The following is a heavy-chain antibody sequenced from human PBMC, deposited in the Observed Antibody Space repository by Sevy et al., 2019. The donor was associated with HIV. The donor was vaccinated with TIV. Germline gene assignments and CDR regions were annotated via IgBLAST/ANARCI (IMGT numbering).Heavy chain of an antibody. CDR3: AERTNDVFYYGMDV. V-gene: IGHV6-1*01. CDR2: TYYRSKWYN. J-gene: IGHJ6*02. CDR1: GDSVSSTRTS. Sequence: SQTLSLTCAISGDSVSSTRTSWNWIRQSPSRGLEWLGRTYYRSKWYNDYATSVKSRITINADTSKNQVSLQLNSVTPEDTAVYYCAERTNDVFYYGMDVWGQGTTVTVS.